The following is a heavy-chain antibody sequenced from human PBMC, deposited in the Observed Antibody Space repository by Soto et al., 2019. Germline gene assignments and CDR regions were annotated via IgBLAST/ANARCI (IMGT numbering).Heavy chain of an antibody. CDR3: ARVGLPPPPYYCGGDCYGFDY. J-gene: IGHJ4*02. CDR2: INSDGSNT. V-gene: IGHV3-74*01. D-gene: IGHD2-21*02. CDR1: GFTFSSYW. Sequence: GGSLRLSCAASGFTFSSYWMYWVRQVPGKGLVWVSHINSDGSNTNYADSVKGRFTISRDSAKNTLYLQMSSLRVEDTAVYYCARVGLPPPPYYCGGDCYGFDYWGQGTLVTVSS.